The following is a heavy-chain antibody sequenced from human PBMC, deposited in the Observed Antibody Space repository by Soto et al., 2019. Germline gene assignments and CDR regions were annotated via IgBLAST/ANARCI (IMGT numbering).Heavy chain of an antibody. D-gene: IGHD3-22*01. J-gene: IGHJ4*02. CDR3: AKAYYDSSGYSHPLDY. CDR2: ISGSGGST. Sequence: GGSLRLSCAASGFTFSSYAMSWVRQAPGKGLEWVSAISGSGGSTYYADSVKGRFTISRDNSKNTLYLQMNSLRAEDTAVYYCAKAYYDSSGYSHPLDYWGQGTLVTVSS. V-gene: IGHV3-23*01. CDR1: GFTFSSYA.